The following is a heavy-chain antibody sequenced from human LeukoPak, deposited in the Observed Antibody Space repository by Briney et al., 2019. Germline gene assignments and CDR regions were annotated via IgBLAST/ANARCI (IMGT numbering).Heavy chain of an antibody. Sequence: SETLSLTCTVSGGSISSYYWSWIRQPPGKGLEWIGYIYYSGSTNYNPFLKSRVTISVDTSKNQFSLKLSSVTAADTAVYYCARHGGNSLAWFDPWGQGTLVTVSS. CDR3: ARHGGNSLAWFDP. CDR2: IYYSGST. CDR1: GGSISSYY. J-gene: IGHJ5*02. D-gene: IGHD4-23*01. V-gene: IGHV4-59*08.